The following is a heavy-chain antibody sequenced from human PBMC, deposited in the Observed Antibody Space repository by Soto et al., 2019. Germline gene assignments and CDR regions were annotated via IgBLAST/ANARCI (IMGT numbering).Heavy chain of an antibody. V-gene: IGHV4-4*07. CDR2: IYSNGIT. J-gene: IGHJ4*02. Sequence: SETLSLTCSVSGGSISNYYWNWIRQPAGKGLEWIGRIYSNGITYYNPSLKSRVTISVDTSKNQFSLKLSSVTAADTAVYYCARVFGVVRGSYYFDYWGQGTLVTVSS. CDR1: GGSISNYY. CDR3: ARVFGVVRGSYYFDY. D-gene: IGHD3-3*01.